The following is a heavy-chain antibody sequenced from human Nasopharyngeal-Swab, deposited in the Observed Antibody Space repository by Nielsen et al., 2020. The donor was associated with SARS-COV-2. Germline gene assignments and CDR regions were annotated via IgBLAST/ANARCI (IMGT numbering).Heavy chain of an antibody. D-gene: IGHD4-17*01. V-gene: IGHV3-23*01. J-gene: IGHJ6*03. CDR2: ISGSGGST. CDR3: AKYYGDYPYYYYYMDV. CDR1: GFTFSSYA. Sequence: GGSLRLSCAASGFTFSSYAMSWVRQAPGKGLEWVSAISGSGGSTYYADSVKGRFTISRDNSKNTLYLQMNSLRAEDTAVYYCAKYYGDYPYYYYYMDVWGKETTVTVSS.